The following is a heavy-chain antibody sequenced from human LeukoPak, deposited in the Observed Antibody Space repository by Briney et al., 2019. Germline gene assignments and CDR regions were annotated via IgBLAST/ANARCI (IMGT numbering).Heavy chain of an antibody. J-gene: IGHJ4*02. Sequence: ASVKVSCKASGYTFTSYYMHWVRQAPGQGLEWMGIINPSGGSTSYAQKFQGRVTMTRDMSTSTVYMELSSLRSEDTAVYYCARTWGAYCGGDCLYFDYWGQGTLVAVSS. V-gene: IGHV1-46*01. CDR1: GYTFTSYY. CDR3: ARTWGAYCGGDCLYFDY. D-gene: IGHD2-21*02. CDR2: INPSGGST.